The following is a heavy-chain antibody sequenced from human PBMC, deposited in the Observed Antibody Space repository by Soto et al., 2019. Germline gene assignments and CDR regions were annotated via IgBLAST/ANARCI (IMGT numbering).Heavy chain of an antibody. CDR2: INHSGST. D-gene: IGHD3-10*01. CDR3: ARGSGVSGEYY. Sequence: PSETLSLTCAVFGGSFSGYYWSWIRQPPGKGLEWIGEINHSGSTNYNPSLKSRVTISVDTSKNQFSLKLSSVTAADTAVYYCARGSGVSGEYYWSPGTLVTVSS. V-gene: IGHV4-34*01. J-gene: IGHJ4*02. CDR1: GGSFSGYY.